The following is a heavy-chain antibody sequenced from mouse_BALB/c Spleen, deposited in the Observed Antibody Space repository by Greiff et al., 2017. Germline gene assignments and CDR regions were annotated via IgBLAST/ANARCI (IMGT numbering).Heavy chain of an antibody. CDR2: ISYSGST. CDR1: GYSITSDYA. J-gene: IGHJ2*01. Sequence: EVQLQESGPGLVKPSQSLSLTCTVTGYSITSDYAWNWIRQFPGNKLEWMGYISYSGSTSYNPSLKSRISITRDTSKNQFFLQLNSVTTEDTATYYYAKYDGFFDYWGQGTTLTVSS. CDR3: AKYDGFFDY. D-gene: IGHD2-3*01. V-gene: IGHV3-2*02.